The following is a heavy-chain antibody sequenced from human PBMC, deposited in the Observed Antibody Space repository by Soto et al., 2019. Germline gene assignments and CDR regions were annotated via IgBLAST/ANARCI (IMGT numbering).Heavy chain of an antibody. CDR3: ARDPEYSYGNT. Sequence: ASVKVSCKASGYTFTSYAMNWVRQAPGQRLEWMGWINAGNGNTKYSQKFQGRVTITRETSPSTAYMELSSLRSEDTAVYYCARDPEYSYGNTWGQGTLVPVSS. CDR2: INAGNGNT. CDR1: GYTFTSYA. D-gene: IGHD5-18*01. J-gene: IGHJ5*02. V-gene: IGHV1-3*01.